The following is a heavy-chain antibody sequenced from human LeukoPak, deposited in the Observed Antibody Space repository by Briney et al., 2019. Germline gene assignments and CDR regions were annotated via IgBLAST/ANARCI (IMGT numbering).Heavy chain of an antibody. V-gene: IGHV4-59*01. CDR1: GGSISSYY. J-gene: IGHJ6*02. Sequence: PSETLSLTCTVSGGSISSYYWSWIRQPPGKGLEWIGHIYYSGSTNYNPSLKSRVTISVDTSKNQFSLKLSFVTAADTAVYYCARAYYDSSGYYSRGYYYGMDVWGQGTTVTVSS. CDR2: IYYSGST. D-gene: IGHD3-22*01. CDR3: ARAYYDSSGYYSRGYYYGMDV.